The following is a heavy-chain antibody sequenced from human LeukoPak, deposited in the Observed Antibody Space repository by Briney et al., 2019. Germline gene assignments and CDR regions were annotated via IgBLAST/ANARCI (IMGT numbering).Heavy chain of an antibody. D-gene: IGHD3-10*01. CDR3: ARDPVVYYGSGSVDY. Sequence: PGGSLRLSCAASGFTFSSYGMHWVRQAPGKGLEWVAFIRYDGSNKYYADSVKGRFAISRDNSKNTLYLQMNSLRSDDTAVYYCARDPVVYYGSGSVDYWGQGTLVTVSS. V-gene: IGHV3-30*02. CDR1: GFTFSSYG. J-gene: IGHJ4*02. CDR2: IRYDGSNK.